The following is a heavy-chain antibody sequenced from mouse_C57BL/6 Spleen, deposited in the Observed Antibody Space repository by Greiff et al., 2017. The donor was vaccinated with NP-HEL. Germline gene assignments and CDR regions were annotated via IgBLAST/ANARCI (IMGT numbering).Heavy chain of an antibody. CDR1: GYTFTSYW. V-gene: IGHV1-7*01. CDR2: INPSSGYT. CDR3: APNDYDDPFVDY. J-gene: IGHJ2*01. Sequence: VQLHQSGAELAKPGASVKLSCKASGYTFTSYWMHWVKQRPGQGLEWIGYINPSSGYTKYNQKFKDKATLTADKSSSTAYMQLSSLTYEDSAVYYCAPNDYDDPFVDYWGKGTTRTVSS. D-gene: IGHD2-4*01.